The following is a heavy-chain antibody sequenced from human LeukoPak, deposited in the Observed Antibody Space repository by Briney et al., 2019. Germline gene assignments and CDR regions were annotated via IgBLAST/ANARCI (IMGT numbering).Heavy chain of an antibody. CDR2: IIPIFGTA. Sequence: SVKVSCKASGGTFSSYAISWVRQAAGQGLEWMGGIIPIFGTANYAQKFQGRVTITADESTSTAYMELSSLRSEDTAVYYCARGNDIVVVPAFDIWGQGTMVTVSS. CDR3: ARGNDIVVVPAFDI. V-gene: IGHV1-69*01. CDR1: GGTFSSYA. J-gene: IGHJ3*02. D-gene: IGHD2-2*01.